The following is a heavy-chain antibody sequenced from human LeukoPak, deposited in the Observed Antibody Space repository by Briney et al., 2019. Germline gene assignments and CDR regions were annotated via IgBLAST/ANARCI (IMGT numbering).Heavy chain of an antibody. D-gene: IGHD3-10*01. CDR1: GYTLTELS. J-gene: IGHJ5*02. Sequence: GASVKVSCKVSGYTLTELSMHWVRQAPGKRLEWMGGFDPEDGETIYAQKFQGRVTMTEDTSTDTAYMELRSLRSDDTAVYYCARDFGVTMVRGVSTLGFGWFDPWGQGTLVTVSS. CDR3: ARDFGVTMVRGVSTLGFGWFDP. V-gene: IGHV1-24*01. CDR2: FDPEDGET.